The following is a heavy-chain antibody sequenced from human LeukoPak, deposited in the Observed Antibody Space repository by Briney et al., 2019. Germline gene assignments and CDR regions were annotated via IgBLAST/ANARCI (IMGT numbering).Heavy chain of an antibody. CDR1: GDSISSADYY. V-gene: IGHV4-61*02. D-gene: IGHD3-22*01. CDR2: IYTSGST. J-gene: IGHJ4*02. Sequence: NPSQTLSLTCTVSGDSISSADYYWSWIRQPAGKGLEWIVRIYTSGSTNYNPTLKGRVTISADTSKNQFFLKLSSVTAADTAVYYCARESDLSHYDRTDYWGQGTLVTVSS. CDR3: ARESDLSHYDRTDY.